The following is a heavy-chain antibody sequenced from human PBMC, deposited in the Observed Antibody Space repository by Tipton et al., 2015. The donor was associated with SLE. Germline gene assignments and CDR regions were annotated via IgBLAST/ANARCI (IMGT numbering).Heavy chain of an antibody. J-gene: IGHJ4*02. CDR1: GDSISANSYH. D-gene: IGHD3-22*01. Sequence: GLVKPSETLSLICTVSGDSISANSYHWGWVRQPPGKGLEWIGNVYYSGSTYYSASLRSRVTISLDRSRNHFSLRLNSVTAADTAVYYCARVIGEKYLARFDHWGQGTLVTVSS. CDR2: VYYSGST. V-gene: IGHV4-39*07. CDR3: ARVIGEKYLARFDH.